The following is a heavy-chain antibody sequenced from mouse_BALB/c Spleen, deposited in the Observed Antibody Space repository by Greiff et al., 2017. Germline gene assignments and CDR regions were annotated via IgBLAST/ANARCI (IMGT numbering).Heavy chain of an antibody. D-gene: IGHD2-2*01. CDR2: INPYNGDT. CDR3: GRWGLRHYLDY. J-gene: IGHJ2*01. Sequence: VQLKQSGPELVKPGASVKISCTASGYSFTGYFLNWVKQSHGKSLEWIGRINPYNGDTFYNQKFKGKATLTVDKSSSTDHMELLGLTSEDSAVYYCGRWGLRHYLDYWGQGTTLTVSS. V-gene: IGHV1-37*01. CDR1: GYSFTGYF.